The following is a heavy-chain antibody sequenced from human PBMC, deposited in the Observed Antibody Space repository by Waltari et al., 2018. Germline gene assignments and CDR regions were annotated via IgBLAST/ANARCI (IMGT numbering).Heavy chain of an antibody. J-gene: IGHJ4*02. Sequence: QVQLVESGGGVVRPGRSLRLSCAASGFTFSSYAMPWVRQAPGKGREWVAVISYDGSNKYYADSVKGRFTISRDNSKNTLYLQMNSLRAEDTAVYYCARDGGVYSSSWRARYYFDYWGQGTLVTVSS. CDR1: GFTFSSYA. CDR2: ISYDGSNK. D-gene: IGHD6-6*01. V-gene: IGHV3-30-3*01. CDR3: ARDGGVYSSSWRARYYFDY.